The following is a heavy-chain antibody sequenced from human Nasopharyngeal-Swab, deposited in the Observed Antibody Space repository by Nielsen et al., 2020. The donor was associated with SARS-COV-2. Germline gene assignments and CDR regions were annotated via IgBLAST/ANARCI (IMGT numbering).Heavy chain of an antibody. CDR1: GFTFSNYW. J-gene: IGHJ4*02. V-gene: IGHV3-74*03. D-gene: IGHD3-16*01. Sequence: GGSLRLSCVASGFTFSNYWMYWVRQAPGKGLVWVSRIKHDGSGTKYADSVKGRFTISRDNAKNTLYLHMNSLTAEDTAVYYCIRDFGMATFDSWGQGTLVTVSS. CDR3: IRDFGMATFDS. CDR2: IKHDGSGT.